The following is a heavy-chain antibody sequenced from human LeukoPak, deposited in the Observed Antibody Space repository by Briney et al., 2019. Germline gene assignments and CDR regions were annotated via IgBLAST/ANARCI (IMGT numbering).Heavy chain of an antibody. V-gene: IGHV3-53*01. CDR3: AGRVTGYSSGYVY. D-gene: IGHD5-18*01. CDR2: IYTAGST. CDR1: GFTVISNY. Sequence: GGSLRLSCAASGFTVISNYMNWVRQAPGKGLEWVSVIYTAGSTYYADSVKGRFTISRDNSENIVYLQMNNLRAEDTAVYYCAGRVTGYSSGYVYWGQGTLVTVSS. J-gene: IGHJ4*02.